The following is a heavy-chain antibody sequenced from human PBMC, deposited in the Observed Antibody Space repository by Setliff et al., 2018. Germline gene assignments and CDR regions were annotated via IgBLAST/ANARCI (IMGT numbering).Heavy chain of an antibody. Sequence: ASVKVSCKASGYTFTSYAMNWVRQAPGQGLEWMGWINTNTGNPMNAQGFTGRFVFSLDTSVSTAYLQISSLKAEDTAVYYCARAWYYNFWSGSQIEYWGQGTLVTVSS. J-gene: IGHJ4*02. CDR1: GYTFTSYA. CDR3: ARAWYYNFWSGSQIEY. V-gene: IGHV7-4-1*02. CDR2: INTNTGNP. D-gene: IGHD3-3*01.